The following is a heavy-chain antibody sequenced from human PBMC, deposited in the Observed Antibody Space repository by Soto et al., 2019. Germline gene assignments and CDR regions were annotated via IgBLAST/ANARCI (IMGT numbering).Heavy chain of an antibody. CDR1: GGSFSGYY. Sequence: QVQLQQWGAGLLKPSETLSLTCAVYGGSFSGYYWSWIRQPPGKGLEWIGEINHSGSTNYNPSLKSRVTISVDTSKTQFSLKLSSVTAADTAVYYCARTFRWRKGMDVWGQGTTVTVSS. V-gene: IGHV4-34*01. D-gene: IGHD3-16*01. J-gene: IGHJ6*02. CDR3: ARTFRWRKGMDV. CDR2: INHSGST.